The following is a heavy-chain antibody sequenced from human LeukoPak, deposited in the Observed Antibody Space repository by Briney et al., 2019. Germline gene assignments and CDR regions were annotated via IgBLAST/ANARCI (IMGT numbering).Heavy chain of an antibody. CDR3: ARVTGYIVEDYFDY. CDR1: GGSISSSNW. CDR2: IYHSGST. D-gene: IGHD3-22*01. Sequence: SGTLSLTCAVSGGSISSSNWWSWVRQPPGKGLEWIGEIYHSGSTNYNPSLKSRVTISVDKSKNQFSLKLSSVTAADTAVYYCARVTGYIVEDYFDYWGQGTLVTVSS. J-gene: IGHJ4*02. V-gene: IGHV4-4*02.